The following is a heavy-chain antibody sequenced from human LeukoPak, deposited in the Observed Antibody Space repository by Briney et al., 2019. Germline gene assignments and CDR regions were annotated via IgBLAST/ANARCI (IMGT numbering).Heavy chain of an antibody. CDR1: GFTFSDYY. V-gene: IGHV3-23*01. J-gene: IGHJ4*02. CDR2: ISGSGGST. Sequence: GGSLRLSCAASGFTFSDYYMSWIRQAPGKGLEWVSAISGSGGSTYYADSVKGRFTISRDNFKNRLFLQMKSLRAEDTAVYYCARADWDTAMIDYWGQGTLVTVSS. D-gene: IGHD5-18*01. CDR3: ARADWDTAMIDY.